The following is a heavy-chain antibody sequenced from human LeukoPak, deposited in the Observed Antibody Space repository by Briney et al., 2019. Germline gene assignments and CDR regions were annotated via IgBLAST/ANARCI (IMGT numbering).Heavy chain of an antibody. CDR1: GGSFSGYY. CDR3: ARGQGYGSGSYYGGPKTFDY. Sequence: SETLSLTCAVYGGSFSGYYWSWIRQPSGKGLEWIGEINHSGSTNYNPSLRSRVTISVDTSKNQFSLKLSSVTAADTAVYYCARGQGYGSGSYYGGPKTFDYWGQGTLVTVSS. J-gene: IGHJ4*02. D-gene: IGHD3-10*01. CDR2: INHSGST. V-gene: IGHV4-34*01.